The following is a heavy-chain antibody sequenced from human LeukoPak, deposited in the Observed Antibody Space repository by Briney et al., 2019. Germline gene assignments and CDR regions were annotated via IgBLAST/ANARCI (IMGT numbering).Heavy chain of an antibody. CDR1: GGSISGYY. CDR2: IYYSGST. V-gene: IGHV4-59*01. D-gene: IGHD6-13*01. Sequence: PSETLSLTCTASGGSISGYYWSWIRQPPGKGLEWIGYIYYSGSTNYNPSLKSRVTISVDTSKNQFSLKLSSVTAADTAVYYCARGCSAGTPHNWFDPWGQGTLVTVSS. J-gene: IGHJ5*02. CDR3: ARGCSAGTPHNWFDP.